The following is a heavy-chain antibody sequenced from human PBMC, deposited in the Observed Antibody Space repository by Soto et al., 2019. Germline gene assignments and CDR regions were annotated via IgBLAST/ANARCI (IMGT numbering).Heavy chain of an antibody. D-gene: IGHD5-12*01. CDR3: ANLEYSGYDLFDY. V-gene: IGHV3-30*18. J-gene: IGHJ4*02. Sequence: PWGSLRLSCAASGFTFSSYGMHWVRQAPGKGLEWVAVISYDGSNKYYADSVKGRFTISRDNSKNTLYLQMNSLRAEDTAVYYCANLEYSGYDLFDYWGQGTLVTVSS. CDR1: GFTFSSYG. CDR2: ISYDGSNK.